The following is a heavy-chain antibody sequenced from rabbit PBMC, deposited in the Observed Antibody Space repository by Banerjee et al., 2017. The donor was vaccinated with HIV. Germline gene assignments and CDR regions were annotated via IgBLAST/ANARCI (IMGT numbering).Heavy chain of an antibody. CDR1: GFSFSNSYY. Sequence: EESGGGLVKPGASLTLTCTASGFSFSNSYYMCWVRQAPGKGLEWIGCIYTGDGTTYYASWAKGRFTISKTSSPTVTLQMTSLTAADTATYFCARKSGGIYGYDLWGQGTLVTVS. CDR2: IYTGDGTT. J-gene: IGHJ4*01. CDR3: ARKSGGIYGYDL. V-gene: IGHV1S40*01. D-gene: IGHD6-1*01.